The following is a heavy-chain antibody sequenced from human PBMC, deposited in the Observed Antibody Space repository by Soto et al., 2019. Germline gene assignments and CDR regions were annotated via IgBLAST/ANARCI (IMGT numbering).Heavy chain of an antibody. CDR3: ARQYYYDSSGYYQPLDY. Sequence: QITLKESGPPLVKPTQTLTLTCTFSGFSLSTSGVGVGWIRQPPGKALEWLALIYWDDDKRYSPSLKSRLTITKDPSKNQVVLTMTNIDPVDTATYYCARQYYYDSSGYYQPLDYWGQGTLVTVSS. V-gene: IGHV2-5*02. CDR2: IYWDDDK. CDR1: GFSLSTSGVG. J-gene: IGHJ4*02. D-gene: IGHD3-22*01.